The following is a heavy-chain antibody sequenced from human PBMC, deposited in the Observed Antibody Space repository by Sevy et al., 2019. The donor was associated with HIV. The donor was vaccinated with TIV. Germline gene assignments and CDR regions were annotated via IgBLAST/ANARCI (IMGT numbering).Heavy chain of an antibody. CDR2: ISGSGGSGDKT. CDR3: ARKYYSRCYFDY. CDR1: GFTFSNYA. D-gene: IGHD3-22*01. J-gene: IGHJ4*02. V-gene: IGHV3-23*01. Sequence: GGSLRLSCAASGFTFSNYAMNWVRQAPGKGLEWVSGISGSGGSGDKTNYADSVKGRFTISRDDSKNSLYLQLNSLRAEDTAIYYCARKYYSRCYFDYWGQGTLVTVSS.